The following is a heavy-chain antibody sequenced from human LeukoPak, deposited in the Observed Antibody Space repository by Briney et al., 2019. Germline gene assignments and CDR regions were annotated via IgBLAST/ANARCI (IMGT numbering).Heavy chain of an antibody. J-gene: IGHJ6*03. CDR1: GGSISSYY. D-gene: IGHD5-18*01. CDR2: IYYSGST. CDR3: ARGYTYGYNYYIDV. V-gene: IGHV4-59*01. Sequence: SEALSLTCTVSGGSISSYYWSWIRQPPGKGLEWIGYIYYSGSTNYNPSLKSRVTISGDTSKNQFSLKLSSVTAADTAVYYCARGYTYGYNYYIDVWGNGTTVTVSS.